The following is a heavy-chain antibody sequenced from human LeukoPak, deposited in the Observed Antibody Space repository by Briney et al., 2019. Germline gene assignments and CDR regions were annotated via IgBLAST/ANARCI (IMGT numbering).Heavy chain of an antibody. CDR1: RYTLTDYY. CDR2: INPNRGGT. V-gene: IGHV1-2*06. Sequence: ASVNVSCKPSRYTLTDYYMLWVRQAPPPGSEWMGRINPNRGGTNYPQQPQGRVTMTRDTSISTAYMELRRLRSDDTAVYYCARADEDSSGWYFFDYWGQGTLVTVSS. CDR3: ARADEDSSGWYFFDY. J-gene: IGHJ4*02. D-gene: IGHD6-19*01.